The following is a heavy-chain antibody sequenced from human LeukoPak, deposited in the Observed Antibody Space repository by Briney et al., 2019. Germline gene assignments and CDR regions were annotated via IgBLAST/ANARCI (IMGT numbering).Heavy chain of an antibody. J-gene: IGHJ4*02. Sequence: ASVKVSCKASGYTFTGYYMHWVRQAPGQGLEWMGWINPNSGDTNYAQKFQGRVALIRDTSISTAYMELSRLRSDDTAVYYCARDRGSSWTFGDYWGQGTLVTVSS. CDR3: ARDRGSSWTFGDY. CDR2: INPNSGDT. CDR1: GYTFTGYY. V-gene: IGHV1-2*02. D-gene: IGHD6-13*01.